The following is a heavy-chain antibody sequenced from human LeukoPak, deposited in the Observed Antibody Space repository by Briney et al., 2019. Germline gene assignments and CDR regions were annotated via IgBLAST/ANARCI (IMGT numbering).Heavy chain of an antibody. CDR2: ISADNGNT. Sequence: ASVKVSCKSSGYTFTTSGISWVRQAPGQGLEWMGWISADNGNTNYARKLLGRVTMTTDTSTSTAYMELRSLRSDDTAVYYCARDLRFFDYWGQGTLVTVSS. CDR1: GYTFTTSG. J-gene: IGHJ4*02. V-gene: IGHV1-18*01. CDR3: ARDLRFFDY.